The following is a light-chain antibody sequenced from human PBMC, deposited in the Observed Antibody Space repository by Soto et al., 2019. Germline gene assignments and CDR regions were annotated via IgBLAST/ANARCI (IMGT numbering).Light chain of an antibody. Sequence: SVLTQSPGTLSLSPGETATLTCRASQDITTYLAWYQQKPGQAPRLFIYDTFNRASSAPDRFSGSGSGTVFTLTITNVAPEDSAVYFCQPRSSWPLTFGGGAKV. CDR2: DTF. CDR1: QDITTY. CDR3: QPRSSWPLT. V-gene: IGKV3-11*01. J-gene: IGKJ4*01.